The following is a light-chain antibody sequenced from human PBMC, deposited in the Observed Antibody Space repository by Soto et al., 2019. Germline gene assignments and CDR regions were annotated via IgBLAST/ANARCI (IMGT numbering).Light chain of an antibody. CDR1: SGHSSYA. Sequence: QTVVTQPPSASASLGASVKLTCTLSSGHSSYAIAWHQQQPEKGPRYLMKLNSDGSHSKGDGIPDRFSGSSSGAERYLTISSLQSEDEADYYCQTWGTGIRVFGGGTKLTV. V-gene: IGLV4-69*01. CDR3: QTWGTGIRV. J-gene: IGLJ3*02. CDR2: LNSDGSH.